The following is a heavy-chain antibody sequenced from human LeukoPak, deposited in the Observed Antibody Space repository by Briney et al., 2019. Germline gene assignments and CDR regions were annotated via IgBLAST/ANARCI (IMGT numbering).Heavy chain of an antibody. V-gene: IGHV3-23*01. CDR2: ISGSGGST. J-gene: IGHJ4*02. CDR3: ARLEMATITFDY. D-gene: IGHD5-24*01. Sequence: GGSLRLSCAASGFTFSSYAMSWVRQAPGKGLEWVSAISGSGGSTYYADSVKGRFTISRDNSKNTLYLQMNSLRAEDTAVCYCARLEMATITFDYWGQGTLVTVSS. CDR1: GFTFSSYA.